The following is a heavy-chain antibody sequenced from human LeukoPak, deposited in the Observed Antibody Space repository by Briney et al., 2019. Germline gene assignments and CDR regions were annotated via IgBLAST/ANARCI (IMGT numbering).Heavy chain of an antibody. D-gene: IGHD4-23*01. V-gene: IGHV4-39*07. CDR1: GGSISSSSYY. CDR2: IYYSGST. Sequence: SETLSLTCTVSGGSISSSSYYWGWIRQPPGKGLEWIGSIYYSGSTYYNPSLKSRVTISVDTSKNQFSLKLSSVTAADTAVYYCARGVVTLGLVDYWGQGTLVTVSS. J-gene: IGHJ4*02. CDR3: ARGVVTLGLVDY.